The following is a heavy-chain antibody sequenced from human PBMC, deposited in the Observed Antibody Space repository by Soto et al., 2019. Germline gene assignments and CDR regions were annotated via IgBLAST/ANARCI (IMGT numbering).Heavy chain of an antibody. CDR1: GGSISSSSYY. CDR3: ARTRAQQLVLWWFDP. CDR2: IYYSGST. J-gene: IGHJ5*02. V-gene: IGHV4-39*07. D-gene: IGHD6-13*01. Sequence: SETLSLTCTVSGGSISSSSYYWGWIRQPPGKGLEWIGSIYYSGSTYYNPSLKSRVTISVDTSKNQFSLKLSSVTAADTAVYYCARTRAQQLVLWWFDPWGQGTLVTVSS.